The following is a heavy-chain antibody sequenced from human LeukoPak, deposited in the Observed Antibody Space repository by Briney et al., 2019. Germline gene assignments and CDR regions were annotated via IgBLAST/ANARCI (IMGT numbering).Heavy chain of an antibody. J-gene: IGHJ6*02. D-gene: IGHD3-22*01. CDR3: AREGLYYDRRRSYYYYGMDV. CDR1: GFPFISYA. V-gene: IGHV3-30-3*01. CDR2: ISYDGSNK. Sequence: GALSLYCAASGFPFISYAMHWARQAPGKGLEWVAVISYDGSNKYYADSVKGRFTISRDNSKNTLYLQMNSLRAEDTAVYYCAREGLYYDRRRSYYYYGMDVWGQGTTVTVSS.